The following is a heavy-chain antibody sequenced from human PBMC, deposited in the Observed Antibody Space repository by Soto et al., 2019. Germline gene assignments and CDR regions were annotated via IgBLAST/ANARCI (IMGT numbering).Heavy chain of an antibody. CDR1: GGSIISGGYY. V-gene: IGHV4-31*02. D-gene: IGHD6-19*01. CDR3: ARDFTDSSGPTLGMGV. CDR2: IYYSGST. Sequence: SVTMSLTCPVAGGSIISGGYYWSRINKHPGKGLEWIGYIYYSGSTYYNPSLKSRVTISVDTSKDQFSLKLSSVTAADTAVYYCARDFTDSSGPTLGMGVWGQGTTVTVSS. J-gene: IGHJ6*02.